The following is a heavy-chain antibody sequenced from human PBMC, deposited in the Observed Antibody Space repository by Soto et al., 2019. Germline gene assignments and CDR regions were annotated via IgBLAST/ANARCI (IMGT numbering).Heavy chain of an antibody. CDR3: ARVSYGGSGSYYPYYYYYGMDV. CDR2: INPNSGGT. CDR1: GYTFTDYY. D-gene: IGHD3-10*01. Sequence: ASVKVSCKASGYTFTDYYMHWVRQAPGQGLEWMGWINPNSGGTNYAQKFQGRVTMTRDTSISTAYMELSRLRSDDTAVYYCARVSYGGSGSYYPYYYYYGMDVWGQGTTVTVSS. J-gene: IGHJ6*02. V-gene: IGHV1-2*02.